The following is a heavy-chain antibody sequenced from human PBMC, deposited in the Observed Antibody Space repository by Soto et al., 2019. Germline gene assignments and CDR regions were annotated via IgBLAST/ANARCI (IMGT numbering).Heavy chain of an antibody. CDR3: ARGSAIVRGAPSWFDP. V-gene: IGHV1-69*02. Sequence: QVQLVQSGAEVKKPGSSVKVSCKASGGTFSRYTINWVRQAPGQGPEWMGRIIPIAAIANYTQKFQGRVTITVDKSSTTAYMALSSLRSDDTAVYSCARGSAIVRGAPSWFDPWGQGTLVTVSS. D-gene: IGHD3-10*01. CDR1: GGTFSRYT. CDR2: IIPIAAIA. J-gene: IGHJ5*02.